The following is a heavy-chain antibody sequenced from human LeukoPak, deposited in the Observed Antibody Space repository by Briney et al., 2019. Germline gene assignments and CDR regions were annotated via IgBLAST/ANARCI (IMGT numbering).Heavy chain of an antibody. CDR3: ASGGYYFGY. V-gene: IGHV3-7*05. D-gene: IGHD6-13*01. J-gene: IGHJ4*02. Sequence: PGGTLRLSCEVSEFSISNYWLSWVRQAPGKGPEWVANIKQDGSENYYVDSVKGRFTISRDNAKNSLFLQMDSLRADDTAVYYCASGGYYFGYWGQGTLVTVSS. CDR2: IKQDGSEN. CDR1: EFSISNYW.